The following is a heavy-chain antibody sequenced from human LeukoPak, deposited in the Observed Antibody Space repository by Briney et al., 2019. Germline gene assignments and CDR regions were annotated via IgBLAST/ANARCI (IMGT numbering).Heavy chain of an antibody. V-gene: IGHV4-38-2*02. J-gene: IGHJ4*02. Sequence: PSETLSLACTVSGYSISSGYYWGWIRQPPGKGLEWIGSIYHSGSTYYNPSLKSRVTISVDTSKNQFSLKLSSVTAADTAVYYCARVYLAARPRFDYWGQGTLVTVSS. D-gene: IGHD6-6*01. CDR2: IYHSGST. CDR1: GYSISSGYY. CDR3: ARVYLAARPRFDY.